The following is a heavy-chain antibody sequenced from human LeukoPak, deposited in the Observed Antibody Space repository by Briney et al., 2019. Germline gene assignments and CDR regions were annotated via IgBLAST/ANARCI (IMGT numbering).Heavy chain of an antibody. CDR3: AKAGSSHGLFDY. D-gene: IGHD6-25*01. V-gene: IGHV3-23*01. CDR1: GFTFSSYA. Sequence: PGGSLRLSCAASGFTFSSYAMSWVRQAPGKGLEWVSAISGSGGSTYYADSVKGRFTISRDNSKNTLYLQMNSLRAEDTAVYYRAKAGSSHGLFDYWGQGTLVTVSS. J-gene: IGHJ4*02. CDR2: ISGSGGST.